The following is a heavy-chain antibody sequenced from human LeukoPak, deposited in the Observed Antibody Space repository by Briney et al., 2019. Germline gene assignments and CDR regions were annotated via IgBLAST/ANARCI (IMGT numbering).Heavy chain of an antibody. Sequence: PSETLSLTCTVSGGSISSGGYYWSWLRQPPGKGREWIGYFYYSGSTNYNPSLKSRVTISVDTSKNQFSLKLSSVTAADTAVYYCARGSSVGVGYWGQGTLVTVSS. J-gene: IGHJ4*02. CDR1: GGSISSGGYY. D-gene: IGHD4-23*01. CDR2: FYYSGST. CDR3: ARGSSVGVGY. V-gene: IGHV4-61*08.